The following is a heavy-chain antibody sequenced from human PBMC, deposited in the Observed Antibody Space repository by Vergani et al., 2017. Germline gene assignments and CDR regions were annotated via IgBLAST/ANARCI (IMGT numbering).Heavy chain of an antibody. J-gene: IGHJ4*02. D-gene: IGHD2-15*01. CDR1: GDSGNRHIYY. V-gene: IGHV4-61*02. CDR3: ARGLFPSVFDF. CDR2: IHAGGST. Sequence: QVQLQESGPGLVKPSQTLSLTCTVSGDSGNRHIYYWTWIRQPAGKGLEWIGRIHAGGSTNSNPSLKSRVTMSVDMSSDQFSLNLTSVTAADTAVYYCARGLFPSVFDFWGQGILVTVS.